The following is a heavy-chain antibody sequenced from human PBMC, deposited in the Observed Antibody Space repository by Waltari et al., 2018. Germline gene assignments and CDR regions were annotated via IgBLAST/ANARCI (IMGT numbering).Heavy chain of an antibody. D-gene: IGHD1-26*01. CDR1: GFTFSSYS. V-gene: IGHV3-48*02. CDR2: ISSSGSTI. J-gene: IGHJ4*02. Sequence: EVQLVESGGGLVQPGGSLRLSCAASGFTFSSYSMNWVRQAPGKGLDGVSYISSSGSTIYYADAVKGRFTISRDNAKNSLYLQMNSLRDEDTAVYYCARGVGAMWPFDYWGQGTLVTVSS. CDR3: ARGVGAMWPFDY.